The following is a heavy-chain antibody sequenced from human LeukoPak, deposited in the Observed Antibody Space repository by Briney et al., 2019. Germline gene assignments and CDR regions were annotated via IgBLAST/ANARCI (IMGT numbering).Heavy chain of an antibody. CDR2: INPNSGGT. CDR1: GYTFTGYY. V-gene: IGHV1-2*02. Sequence: ASVKVSCKASGYTFTGYYMHWVRQAPGQGLEWMGWINPNSGGTNYAQKFQGRVTMTRDTSISTAYMELSRPRSDDTAVYYCARDRKVTGTTWFDPWGQGTLVTVSS. CDR3: ARDRKVTGTTWFDP. J-gene: IGHJ5*02. D-gene: IGHD1-7*01.